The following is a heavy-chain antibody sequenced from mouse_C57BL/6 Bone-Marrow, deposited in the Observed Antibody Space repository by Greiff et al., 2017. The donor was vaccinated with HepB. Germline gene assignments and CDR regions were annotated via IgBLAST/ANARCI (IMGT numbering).Heavy chain of an antibody. Sequence: VMLVESGPELVKPGASVKISCKASGYAFSSSWMNWVKQGPGKGLEWIGRIYPGDGDTNYNGKFKGKATLTADKSSSTAYMQLSSLTSEDSAVYFCAREGLRGFAYWGQGTLVTVSA. CDR2: IYPGDGDT. CDR3: AREGLRGFAY. CDR1: GYAFSSSW. D-gene: IGHD2-4*01. J-gene: IGHJ3*01. V-gene: IGHV1-82*01.